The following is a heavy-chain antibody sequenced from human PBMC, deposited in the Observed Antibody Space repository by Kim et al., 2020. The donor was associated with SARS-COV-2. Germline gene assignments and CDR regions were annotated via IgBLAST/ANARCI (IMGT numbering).Heavy chain of an antibody. J-gene: IGHJ2*01. D-gene: IGHD1-26*01. V-gene: IGHV5-10-1*01. CDR1: GYSFTSYW. CDR2: IDPSDSYT. CDR3: ARGGIVGATQAHWYFDL. Sequence: GESLKISCKGSGYSFTSYWIGWVRQMPGKGLEWMGRIDPSDSYTNYSPSFQGHVTISADKSISTAYLQWSSLKASDTAMYYCARGGIVGATQAHWYFDLWGRGTLVTVSS.